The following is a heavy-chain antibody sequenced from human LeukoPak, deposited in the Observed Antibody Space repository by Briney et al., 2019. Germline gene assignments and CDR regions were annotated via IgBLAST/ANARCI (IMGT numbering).Heavy chain of an antibody. J-gene: IGHJ4*02. CDR1: GFTIRSYS. CDR3: ARDRRNLPHFDY. Sequence: GVSLRLCCAASGFTIRSYSMNWVRQARGKGLEWVSSISSSSYIYYADSVKGRFTISRDNAKNSLYLQMNSLRAEDTAVYYCARDRRNLPHFDYWGQGTLVTVSS. CDR2: ISSSSYI. D-gene: IGHD1-14*01. V-gene: IGHV3-21*01.